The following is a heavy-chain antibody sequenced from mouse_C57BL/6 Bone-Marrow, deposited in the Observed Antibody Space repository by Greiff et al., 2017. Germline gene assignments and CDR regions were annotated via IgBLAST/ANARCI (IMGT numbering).Heavy chain of an antibody. CDR2: INPNKGGT. CDR1: GYTFTDYY. J-gene: IGHJ3*01. CDR3: AREEYYDYDGAWFAY. Sequence: VQLQQSGPELVKPGASVKISCKASGYTFTDYYMNWVKQSHGKSLEWIGDINPNKGGTSYNQKFKGKATLTVDKSSSTAYMELRSLTSEDSAVYYCAREEYYDYDGAWFAYWGQGTLVTVSA. V-gene: IGHV1-26*01. D-gene: IGHD2-4*01.